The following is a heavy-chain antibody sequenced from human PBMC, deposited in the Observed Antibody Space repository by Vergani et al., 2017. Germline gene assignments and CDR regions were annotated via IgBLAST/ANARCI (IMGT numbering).Heavy chain of an antibody. CDR2: ISYDGSNK. Sequence: QVQLVESGGGVVQPGRSLRLSCAASGFTFSSYAMHWVRQAPGKGLAWVAVISYDGSNKYYADSVKGRFTISRDNSKNTLYLQMNSLRAEDTAVYYCARAHVGDRRYCSGGSCYHDVYYYYYGMDVWGQGTTVTVSS. J-gene: IGHJ6*02. D-gene: IGHD2-15*01. CDR3: ARAHVGDRRYCSGGSCYHDVYYYYYGMDV. V-gene: IGHV3-30-3*01. CDR1: GFTFSSYA.